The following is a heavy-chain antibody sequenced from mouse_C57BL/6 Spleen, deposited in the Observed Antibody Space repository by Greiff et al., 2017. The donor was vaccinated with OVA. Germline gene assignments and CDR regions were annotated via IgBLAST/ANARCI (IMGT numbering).Heavy chain of an antibody. CDR1: GFSLTSYG. Sequence: VQVVESGPGLVQPSQSLSITCTVSGFSLTSYGVHWVRQSPGKGLEWLGVIWRGGSTDYNAAFMSRLSITKDNSKSQVFFKMNSLQADDTAIYYCATRYDYDERGYAMDYWGQGTSVTVSS. V-gene: IGHV2-5*01. CDR3: ATRYDYDERGYAMDY. CDR2: IWRGGST. J-gene: IGHJ4*01. D-gene: IGHD2-4*01.